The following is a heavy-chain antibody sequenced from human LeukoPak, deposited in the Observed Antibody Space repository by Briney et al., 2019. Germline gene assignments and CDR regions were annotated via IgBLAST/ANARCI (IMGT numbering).Heavy chain of an antibody. CDR1: GFTFSSYA. Sequence: GGSLRLSCAASGFTFSSYAMHWVRQAPGKGLEWVAVISYDGSNKYYADSVKGRFTISRDNSKNTLYLQVNSLRAEDTAVYYCARDAPNYDILAGYYGAPYFDYWGQGTLVTVSS. D-gene: IGHD3-9*01. V-gene: IGHV3-30-3*01. CDR3: ARDAPNYDILAGYYGAPYFDY. J-gene: IGHJ4*02. CDR2: ISYDGSNK.